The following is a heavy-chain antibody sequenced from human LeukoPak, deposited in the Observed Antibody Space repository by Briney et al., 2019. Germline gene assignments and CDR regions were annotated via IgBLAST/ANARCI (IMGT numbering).Heavy chain of an antibody. D-gene: IGHD3-10*01. CDR1: GFTFGDYA. V-gene: IGHV3-48*03. CDR2: ISRSGSTK. J-gene: IGHJ5*02. CDR3: ARDERITMVRGVIPNWFDP. Sequence: GGSLRLSCTASGFTFGDYAMSWVRQAPGKGLEWVSSISRSGSTKYYADSVKGRFTISRDNAKNSLYLQMNSLRAEDTAVYYCARDERITMVRGVIPNWFDPWGQGTLVTVSS.